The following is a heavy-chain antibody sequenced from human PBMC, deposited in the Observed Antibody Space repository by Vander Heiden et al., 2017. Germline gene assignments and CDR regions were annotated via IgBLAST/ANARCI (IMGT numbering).Heavy chain of an antibody. D-gene: IGHD6-13*01. CDR3: VRQQLRYFDY. Sequence: QVHLVQSGAEVKMPGASVKVSCKASGYTFTGYYMHWVRQAPGQGLEWMGWINPNTGDTKYAQKFQGRVTMTRDTSITSAYMDLSVLRSDDTAVYYCVRQQLRYFDYWGQGTLVTVSS. CDR1: GYTFTGYY. J-gene: IGHJ4*02. CDR2: INPNTGDT. V-gene: IGHV1-2*02.